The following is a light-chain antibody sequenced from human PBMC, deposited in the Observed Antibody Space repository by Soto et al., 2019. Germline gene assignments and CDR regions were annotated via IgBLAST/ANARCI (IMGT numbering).Light chain of an antibody. CDR3: AAWDDSLRGVV. J-gene: IGLJ2*01. V-gene: IGLV1-47*01. CDR1: LSNIGSNF. Sequence: QPVLTQPPSASGTTGKRVTISCSGSLSNIGSNFIYWYQQLPGSAPKLLINRNNERPSGVPDRFSGSKSGTSASLAISGLRSEDEADYHCAAWDDSLRGVVFSGGTQLTVL. CDR2: RNN.